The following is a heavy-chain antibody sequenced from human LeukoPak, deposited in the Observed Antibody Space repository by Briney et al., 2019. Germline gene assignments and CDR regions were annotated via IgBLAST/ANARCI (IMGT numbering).Heavy chain of an antibody. V-gene: IGHV3-21*01. J-gene: IGHJ4*02. D-gene: IGHD1-26*01. CDR2: ISSSSSYI. CDR1: GFTFSSYS. Sequence: GGSLRLSCAASGFTFSSYSMNWDRQAPGKGLEWVSSISSSSSYIYYADSVKGRFTISRDNAKNSLYLQMNSLRAEDTAVYYCARAEWELPYFDYWGQGTLVTVSS. CDR3: ARAEWELPYFDY.